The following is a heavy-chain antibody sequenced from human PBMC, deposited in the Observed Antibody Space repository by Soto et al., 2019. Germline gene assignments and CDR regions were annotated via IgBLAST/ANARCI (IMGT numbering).Heavy chain of an antibody. D-gene: IGHD2-2*01. CDR2: IIPIFGTA. Sequence: QVQLVQSGAEVKKPGSSVKVSCKASGGTFSSYAISWVRQAPGQGLEWMGGIIPIFGTANYAQKFQGRVTITADKSTSTAYMERSSLRSEDTAVYYCARGGGGYCSSTSCYYYYYYGMDVWGQGTTVTVSS. J-gene: IGHJ6*02. V-gene: IGHV1-69*06. CDR1: GGTFSSYA. CDR3: ARGGGGYCSSTSCYYYYYYGMDV.